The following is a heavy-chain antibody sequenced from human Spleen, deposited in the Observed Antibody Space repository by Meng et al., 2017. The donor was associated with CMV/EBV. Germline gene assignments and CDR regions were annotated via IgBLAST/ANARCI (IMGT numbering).Heavy chain of an antibody. Sequence: GESLKISCAAPGFTVSSNYMNWVRQAPGKGLEWVSVIYSDGSTYYADSVKGRFTISRENSKNTLYLQMNSLRAEDTAMYYCARDRFGLGIWGQGTMVTVSS. CDR2: IYSDGST. V-gene: IGHV3-66*02. J-gene: IGHJ3*02. D-gene: IGHD3-16*01. CDR1: GFTVSSNY. CDR3: ARDRFGLGI.